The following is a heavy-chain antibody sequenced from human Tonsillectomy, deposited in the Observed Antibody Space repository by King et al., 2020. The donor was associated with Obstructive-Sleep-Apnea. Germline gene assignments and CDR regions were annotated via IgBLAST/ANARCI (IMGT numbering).Heavy chain of an antibody. CDR2: IYYSGST. Sequence: VQLQESGPGLVKPSQTLSLTCTVSGVSISSGGYYWSLIRQHPGKGLEWIGYIYYSGSTYYNPSLKGRVTISVDTSKNQFSRKLSSVTAADTAVYYCAREDYDILTGYRYFDYWGQGTLVTVSS. CDR1: GVSISSGGYY. V-gene: IGHV4-31*03. CDR3: AREDYDILTGYRYFDY. D-gene: IGHD3-9*01. J-gene: IGHJ4*02.